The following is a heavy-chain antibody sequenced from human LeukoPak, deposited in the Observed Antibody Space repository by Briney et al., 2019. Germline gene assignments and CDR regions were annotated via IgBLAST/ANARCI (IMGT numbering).Heavy chain of an antibody. Sequence: SETLSLTCAVYGGAFSGYYWSWTRQPPGKGLEWIGEINHSGSTNYNPSLKSRVTISVDTSKNQFSLYLSSVTAADTAVYYCARHSSSWYRLFDYWGQGTLVTVSS. J-gene: IGHJ4*02. D-gene: IGHD6-13*01. CDR3: ARHSSSWYRLFDY. V-gene: IGHV4-34*01. CDR1: GGAFSGYY. CDR2: INHSGST.